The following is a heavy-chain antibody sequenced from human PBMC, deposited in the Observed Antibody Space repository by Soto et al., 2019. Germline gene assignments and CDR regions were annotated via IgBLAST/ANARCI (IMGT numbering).Heavy chain of an antibody. Sequence: SETLSLTCTVSGGSISSYYWSWIRQPPGKGLEWIGYIYCSGSTNYNPSLKSRVTISVDTSKNQFSLKLSSVTAADTAVYYCARRYGPGFDYWGQGTLVTVSS. V-gene: IGHV4-59*08. CDR2: IYCSGST. D-gene: IGHD4-17*01. CDR3: ARRYGPGFDY. J-gene: IGHJ4*02. CDR1: GGSISSYY.